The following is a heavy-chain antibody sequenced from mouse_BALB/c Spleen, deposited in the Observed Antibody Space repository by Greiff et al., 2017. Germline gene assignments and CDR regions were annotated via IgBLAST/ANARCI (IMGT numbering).Heavy chain of an antibody. V-gene: IGHV5-6-5*01. D-gene: IGHD2-4*01. Sequence: EVQLVESGGGLVKPGGSLKLSCAASGFTFSSYAMSWVRQTPEKRLEWVASISSGGSTYYPDSVKGRFTISRDNARNILYLQMSSLRSEDTAMYYCARGRDDWRFAYWGQGTLVTVSA. CDR2: ISSGGST. CDR3: ARGRDDWRFAY. J-gene: IGHJ3*01. CDR1: GFTFSSYA.